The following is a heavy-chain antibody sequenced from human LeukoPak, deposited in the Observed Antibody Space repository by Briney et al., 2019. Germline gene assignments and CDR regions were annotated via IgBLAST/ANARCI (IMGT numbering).Heavy chain of an antibody. D-gene: IGHD3-16*02. CDR2: IYHSGST. J-gene: IGHJ4*02. Sequence: SGTLSLTCAVSGGSISSSNWWSWVRQPPGKGLEWIGEIYHSGSTNYNPSLKSRVTISVDKSKNQFSLKLSFVTAADTAVYYCARDYVWGSYRSKFFDYWGQGTLVTVSS. CDR1: GGSISSSNW. CDR3: ARDYVWGSYRSKFFDY. V-gene: IGHV4-4*02.